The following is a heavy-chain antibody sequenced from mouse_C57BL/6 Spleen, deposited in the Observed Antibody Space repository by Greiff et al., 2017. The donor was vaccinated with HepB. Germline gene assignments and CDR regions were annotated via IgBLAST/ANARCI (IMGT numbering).Heavy chain of an antibody. CDR1: GYTFTSYW. CDR2: IHPSDSDT. D-gene: IGHD1-1*01. J-gene: IGHJ2*01. CDR3: ATSPEIYYYGIDY. Sequence: VQLQQPGAELVKPGASVKVSCKASGYTFTSYWMHWVKQRPGQGLEWIGRIHPSDSDTNYNQKFKGKATLTVDKSSSTAYMQLSSLTSEDSAVYYCATSPEIYYYGIDYWGQGTTLTVSS. V-gene: IGHV1-74*01.